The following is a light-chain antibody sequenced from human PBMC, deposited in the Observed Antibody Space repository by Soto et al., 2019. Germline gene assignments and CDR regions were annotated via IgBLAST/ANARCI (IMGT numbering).Light chain of an antibody. Sequence: IVISISSATLSVSTGERATLSCRASQDITTYLAWYQQKPGQAPRLFIYDTSSRATGIPDRFSGSGSGTDFTLTIIRLEPEDFAVFYCQQDGTSEIIFGQGTRLEIK. CDR3: QQDGTSEII. CDR2: DTS. CDR1: QDITTY. J-gene: IGKJ5*01. V-gene: IGKV3-20*01.